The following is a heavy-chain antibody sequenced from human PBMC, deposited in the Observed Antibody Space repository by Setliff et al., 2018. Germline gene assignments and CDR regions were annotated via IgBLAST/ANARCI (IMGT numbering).Heavy chain of an antibody. J-gene: IGHJ3*02. CDR1: GGSFSGYY. D-gene: IGHD2-15*01. V-gene: IGHV4-34*01. CDR2: INHSGST. CDR3: ARGADTVVAPYDAFDI. Sequence: SETLSLTCAVYGGSFSGYYWSWIRQPPGKGLEWIGEINHSGSTNYNPSLKSRVTISVDASKNQFSLKLSSVTAADTAVYYCARGADTVVAPYDAFDIWGQGTMVTVS.